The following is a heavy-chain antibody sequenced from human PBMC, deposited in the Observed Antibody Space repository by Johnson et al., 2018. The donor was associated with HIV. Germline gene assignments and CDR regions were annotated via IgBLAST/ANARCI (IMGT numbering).Heavy chain of an antibody. CDR3: AKVGDSPDAFDI. J-gene: IGHJ3*02. D-gene: IGHD3-16*01. CDR2: IWYDGSNK. CDR1: GFTFSSYG. Sequence: QMQLVESGGGLVQPGRSLRLSCAASGFTFSSYGMHWVRQAPGKGLEWVAVIWYDGSNKYYADSVKGRFTISRDNSKNTLYLQMNSLRAEDTAVYYCAKVGDSPDAFDIWGQGTMVTVSS. V-gene: IGHV3-33*06.